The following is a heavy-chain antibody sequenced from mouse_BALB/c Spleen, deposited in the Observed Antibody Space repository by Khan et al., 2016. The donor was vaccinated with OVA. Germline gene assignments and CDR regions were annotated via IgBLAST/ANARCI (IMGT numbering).Heavy chain of an antibody. V-gene: IGHV2-6-5*01. CDR2: IWGGGST. Sequence: QVQLKESGPGLVAPSPNLSITCTVSGFSLSDYGVSWIRQPPGKGLEWLGVIWGGGSTYYNSPLKSRLSIIKDNSKIKVVLKMSSLQRKDTAMIDEAKGVWSYYYTLDYWGQGTSVTVSS. J-gene: IGHJ4*01. CDR1: GFSLSDYG. CDR3: AKGVWSYYYTLDY.